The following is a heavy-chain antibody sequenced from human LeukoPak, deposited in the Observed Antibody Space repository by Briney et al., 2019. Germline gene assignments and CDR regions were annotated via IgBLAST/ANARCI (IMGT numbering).Heavy chain of an antibody. Sequence: ASVYVSCKASGYTFMKFGISWVRQAPGQGLEWMGWINTNTGNPTYAQGFTGRFVFSLDTSVSTAYLQISSLKAEDTAVYYCARLPLPHYYDSSGYYYQLDYWGQGTLVTVSS. CDR2: INTNTGNP. D-gene: IGHD3-22*01. J-gene: IGHJ4*02. V-gene: IGHV7-4-1*02. CDR3: ARLPLPHYYDSSGYYYQLDY. CDR1: GYTFMKFG.